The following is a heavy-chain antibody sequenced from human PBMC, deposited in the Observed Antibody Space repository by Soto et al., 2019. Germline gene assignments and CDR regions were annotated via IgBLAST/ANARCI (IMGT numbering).Heavy chain of an antibody. J-gene: IGHJ4*02. CDR1: GYTFTSYD. Sequence: QVQLVQSGAEVKKPGASVKVSCKASGYTFTSYDINWVRQATGQGLEWMGWMNPNSGNTGYAQKFQGRVTMTRNTSISTAYMELSSLRSEDTAVYYCARGSQGYLYDILTGYSFTNDYWGQGTLVTVSS. D-gene: IGHD3-9*01. CDR2: MNPNSGNT. V-gene: IGHV1-8*01. CDR3: ARGSQGYLYDILTGYSFTNDY.